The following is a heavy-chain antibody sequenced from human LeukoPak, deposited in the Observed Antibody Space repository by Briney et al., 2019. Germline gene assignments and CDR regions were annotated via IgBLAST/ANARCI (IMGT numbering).Heavy chain of an antibody. Sequence: ASVKVSCKASGYTFTSYYMHWVRQAPGQGLEWMGIINPSGGSTSYAQKFQSRVTMTRDTSTSTVYMELSSLRSEDTAVYYCARASCGGDCYSVNWFDPWGQGTLVTVSS. J-gene: IGHJ5*02. CDR3: ARASCGGDCYSVNWFDP. CDR2: INPSGGST. D-gene: IGHD2-21*02. CDR1: GYTFTSYY. V-gene: IGHV1-46*01.